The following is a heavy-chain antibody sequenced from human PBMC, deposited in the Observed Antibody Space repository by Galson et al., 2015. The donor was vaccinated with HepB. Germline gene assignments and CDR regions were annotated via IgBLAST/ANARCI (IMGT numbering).Heavy chain of an antibody. J-gene: IGHJ4*02. D-gene: IGHD1-1*01. V-gene: IGHV1-24*01. CDR2: FNPEDGET. CDR1: GYTLTELS. Sequence: SVKVSCKVSGYTLTELSMHWVPQAPGKGLEWMGGFNPEDGETIYAQKFQGRVTMTEDTSTDTAYMELSSLRSEDTAVYYCATGARGTTGGDYWGQGTLVTVSS. CDR3: ATGARGTTGGDY.